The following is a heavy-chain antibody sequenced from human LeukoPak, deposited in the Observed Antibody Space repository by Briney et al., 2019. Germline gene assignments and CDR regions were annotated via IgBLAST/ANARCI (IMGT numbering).Heavy chain of an antibody. J-gene: IGHJ4*02. D-gene: IGHD6-19*01. V-gene: IGHV4-59*04. CDR1: GGSISSYC. CDR2: IYHRGST. Sequence: SETLSLTCTVSGGSISSYCWSWIRQPPGKGLEWIGYIYHRGSTYYNPSLKSRVTMSVDTSKNQFSLKLSSMTAVDTAVYYCARTHSSGFSFDSWGQGTLVTVSS. CDR3: ARTHSSGFSFDS.